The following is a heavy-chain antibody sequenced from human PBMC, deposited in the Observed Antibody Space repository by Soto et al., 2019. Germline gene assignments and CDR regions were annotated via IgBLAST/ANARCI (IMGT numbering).Heavy chain of an antibody. CDR1: GGTFSSYA. D-gene: IGHD6-13*01. CDR2: IIPIFGTA. J-gene: IGHJ5*02. V-gene: IGHV1-69*13. Sequence: SVKVSCKASGGTFSSYAISWVRQAPGQGLEWMGGIIPIFGTANYAQKFQGRVTITADESTSTAYMELSSLRSEDTAVYYCAKAAAGQGTWYNWFDPWGQGTLVTVSS. CDR3: AKAAAGQGTWYNWFDP.